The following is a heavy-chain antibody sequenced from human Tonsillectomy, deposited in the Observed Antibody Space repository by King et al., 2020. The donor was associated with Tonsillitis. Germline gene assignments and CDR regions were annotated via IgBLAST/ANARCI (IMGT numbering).Heavy chain of an antibody. CDR2: ISGSGVST. CDR1: GFTFSSYA. CDR3: AKDHGKGYCTNGVCYNFDY. D-gene: IGHD2-8*01. V-gene: IGHV3-23*04. Sequence: VQLVESGGGLVQPGGSLRLSCAASGFTFSSYAMSWVRQAPGKGLEWVSGISGSGVSTYYADSVKGRFTISRDNSKNTLYLQRNSLRAEDTAVYYCAKDHGKGYCTNGVCYNFDYWGPGTLVTVSS. J-gene: IGHJ4*02.